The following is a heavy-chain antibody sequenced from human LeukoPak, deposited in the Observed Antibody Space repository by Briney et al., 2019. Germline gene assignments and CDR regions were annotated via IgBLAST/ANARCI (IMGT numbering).Heavy chain of an antibody. Sequence: GGSLRLSCTTSGFTFSSYAMSWVRLAPGKGLEWVSTMTGSGDFTYYADSVKGRFTVSRDNSKNTLYLHMSSLRAEDTAIYYCANPDSSGFYLSIRFDFWGQGTLVTVSS. V-gene: IGHV3-23*01. CDR3: ANPDSSGFYLSIRFDF. CDR2: MTGSGDFT. D-gene: IGHD3-22*01. J-gene: IGHJ4*02. CDR1: GFTFSSYA.